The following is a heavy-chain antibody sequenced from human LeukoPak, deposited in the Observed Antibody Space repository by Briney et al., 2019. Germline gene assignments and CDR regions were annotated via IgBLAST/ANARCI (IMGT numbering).Heavy chain of an antibody. Sequence: ASVKVSCKASGYTFTGYYMHWVRQAPGQGLEWMGIINPSGGSTSYAQKFQGRVTMTRDMSTSTVYMELSSLRSEDTAVYYCARDLSTVVRLDYWGQGTLVTVSS. CDR1: GYTFTGYY. CDR3: ARDLSTVVRLDY. D-gene: IGHD4-23*01. J-gene: IGHJ4*02. CDR2: INPSGGST. V-gene: IGHV1-46*01.